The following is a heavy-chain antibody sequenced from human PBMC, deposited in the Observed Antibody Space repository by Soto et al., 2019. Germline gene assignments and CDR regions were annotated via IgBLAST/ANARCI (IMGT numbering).Heavy chain of an antibody. J-gene: IGHJ6*03. Sequence: EVQLVESGGGLVQPGGSLRLSCAASGFTFSSYAMHWVRQAPGKGLEYVSAISSNGGSTYYANSVKGRFTISRDNSKNTLYLQMGSLRAEDMAVYYCPRDVLGGRYSMDVWGQGTTVTVSS. CDR3: PRDVLGGRYSMDV. V-gene: IGHV3-64*01. CDR1: GFTFSSYA. CDR2: ISSNGGST. D-gene: IGHD1-26*01.